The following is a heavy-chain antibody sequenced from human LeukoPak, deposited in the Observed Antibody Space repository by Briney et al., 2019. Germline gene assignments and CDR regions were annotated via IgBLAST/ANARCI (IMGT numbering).Heavy chain of an antibody. CDR2: ISYDGINK. V-gene: IGHV3-30-3*01. CDR1: GFTFSSYA. J-gene: IGHJ3*02. Sequence: GGSLRLSCAASGFTFSSYAMHWVGQAPGKGLEWVAVISYDGINKYYAESVKGRFTISRDNSKNTLYLQMNSLRAEDTAVYYCARGPGIVVVVAATHDAFDIWGKETMVTVST. D-gene: IGHD2-15*01. CDR3: ARGPGIVVVVAATHDAFDI.